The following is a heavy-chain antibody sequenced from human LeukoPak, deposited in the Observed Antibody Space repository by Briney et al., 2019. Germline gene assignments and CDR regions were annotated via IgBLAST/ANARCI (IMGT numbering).Heavy chain of an antibody. CDR3: ARHESRTRYYYYGMDV. D-gene: IGHD1-1*01. CDR2: IYPVNYSGDSDI. CDR1: GFRFTNSG. V-gene: IGHV5-51*01. J-gene: IGHJ6*02. Sequence: GESLKISCLGSGFRFTNSGISGVRQMPAKGLEWMGFIYPVNYSGDSDIRYSPSFEGQVTISADTSISTAYLQWSSLRASDTAMYYCARHESRTRYYYYGMDVWGQGTTVTVSS.